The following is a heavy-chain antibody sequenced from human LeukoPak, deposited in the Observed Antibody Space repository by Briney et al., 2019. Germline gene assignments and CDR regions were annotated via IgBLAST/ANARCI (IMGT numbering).Heavy chain of an antibody. CDR3: ARVYSSSWYLFGY. CDR2: IYYSGST. V-gene: IGHV4-59*01. CDR1: GGSISSYY. J-gene: IGHJ4*02. Sequence: SETLSLTCTVSGGSISSYYWSWIRQPPGKGLEWIGYIYYSGSTNYNPSLKSRVTISVDTSKNQFSLKLSSVTAADTAVYYCARVYSSSWYLFGYWGQGTLVTVSS. D-gene: IGHD6-13*01.